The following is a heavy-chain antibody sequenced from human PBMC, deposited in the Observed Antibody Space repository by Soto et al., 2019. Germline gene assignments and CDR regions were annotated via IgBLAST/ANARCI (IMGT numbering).Heavy chain of an antibody. V-gene: IGHV4-30-4*01. Sequence: QVQLQESGPGLVKPSQTLSLTCTVSGGSISSGDYYWSWIRQPPGKGLEWIGYIYYSGSTYYNPSLRSRVNISVATSQSQFSLKRGSVTAADTAVYYCARDVDIVLVPAAMRAYYYYGMDVWGQGTTVTVSS. CDR1: GGSISSGDYY. D-gene: IGHD2-2*03. J-gene: IGHJ6*02. CDR3: ARDVDIVLVPAAMRAYYYYGMDV. CDR2: IYYSGST.